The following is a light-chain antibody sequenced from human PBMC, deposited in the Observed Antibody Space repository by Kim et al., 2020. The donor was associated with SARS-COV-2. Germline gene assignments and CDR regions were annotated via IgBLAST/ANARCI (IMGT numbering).Light chain of an antibody. Sequence: DIQMTQSPSSVSASVGDRVTITCRATQSINSLLAWYQQKPGKAPKLLIFPASSLESGVPSRFSGSGSGTDFTLTISSLQPEDFATYFCQQANNSPFTFGGGTKVDIK. CDR1: QSINSL. CDR2: PAS. CDR3: QQANNSPFT. J-gene: IGKJ4*01. V-gene: IGKV1-12*02.